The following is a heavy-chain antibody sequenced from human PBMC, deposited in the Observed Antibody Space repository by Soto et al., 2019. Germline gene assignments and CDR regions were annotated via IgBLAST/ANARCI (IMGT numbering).Heavy chain of an antibody. CDR1: GGSISSGDYY. D-gene: IGHD5-18*01. Sequence: QVQLQESGPGLVKPSQTLSLTCTVSGGSISSGDYYWSWIRQPPGKGLEWIGYIYYSGSTYYNPSLKSRVTISVDTAKNQFSLKLNSVTDADTAVYYCARETDSYGLDYWGQGTLVTVSS. V-gene: IGHV4-30-4*01. J-gene: IGHJ4*02. CDR2: IYYSGST. CDR3: ARETDSYGLDY.